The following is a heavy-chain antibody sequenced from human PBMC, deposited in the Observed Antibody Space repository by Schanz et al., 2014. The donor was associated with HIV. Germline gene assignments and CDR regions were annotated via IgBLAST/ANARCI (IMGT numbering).Heavy chain of an antibody. V-gene: IGHV3-33*08. CDR1: GLTFGSYA. J-gene: IGHJ6*02. CDR3: ARDEGRYCSGGSCYYNGVDV. Sequence: VQLLESGGGLVQPGGSLRLSCAASGLTFGSYAMSWVRQAPGKGLEWVAVIWHDGSQKYYADSVKGRFSISRDNSKNTLYFQMNSLRVEDTAVYYCARDEGRYCSGGSCYYNGVDVWGQGTTVTVSS. D-gene: IGHD2-15*01. CDR2: IWHDGSQK.